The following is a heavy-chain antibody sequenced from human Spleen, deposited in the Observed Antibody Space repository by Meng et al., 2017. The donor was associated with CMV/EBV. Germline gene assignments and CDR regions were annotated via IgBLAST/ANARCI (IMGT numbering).Heavy chain of an antibody. CDR2: ISSSSSYI. CDR1: GFNFRDYS. J-gene: IGHJ4*02. CDR3: AGPPDFDY. Sequence: LRLSCAVSGFNFRDYSMNWVRQAPGKGLEWVSSISSSSSYIYYADSVKGRFTISRDNAKNSLYLQMNSLRAEDTAVYYCAGPPDFDYWGQGTLVTVSS. V-gene: IGHV3-21*01.